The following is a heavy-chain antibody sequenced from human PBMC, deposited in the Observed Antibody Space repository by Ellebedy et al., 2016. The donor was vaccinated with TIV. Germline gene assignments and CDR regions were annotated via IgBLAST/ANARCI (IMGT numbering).Heavy chain of an antibody. Sequence: GESLKISCAASGFTFSSYSMNWVRQAPGKGLEWVSSISSSSSYIYYADSVKGRFTISRDNAKNSLYLQMNSLRAEDTAVYYCASVPPYSSSRFDYWGQGTLVTVSS. J-gene: IGHJ4*02. V-gene: IGHV3-21*01. CDR2: ISSSSSYI. CDR3: ASVPPYSSSRFDY. CDR1: GFTFSSYS. D-gene: IGHD6-13*01.